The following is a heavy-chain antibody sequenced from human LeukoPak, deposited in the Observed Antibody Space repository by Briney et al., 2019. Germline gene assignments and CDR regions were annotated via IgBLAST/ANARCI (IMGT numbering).Heavy chain of an antibody. CDR3: ARGGRWLQPDY. Sequence: ASVKVSCKASGYTFTGYYMHWVRQAPGQGLEWMGWINPNSGGTNNAQKFQGRVTMTRDTSISTAYMELSRLRSDDTAVYYCARGGRWLQPDYWGQGTLVTVSS. J-gene: IGHJ4*02. V-gene: IGHV1-2*02. CDR2: INPNSGGT. D-gene: IGHD5-24*01. CDR1: GYTFTGYY.